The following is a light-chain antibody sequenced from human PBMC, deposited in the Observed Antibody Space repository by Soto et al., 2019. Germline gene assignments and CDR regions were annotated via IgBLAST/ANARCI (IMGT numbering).Light chain of an antibody. CDR3: TSWTTSTTMI. Sequence: QSVLTQPASVSWSPGQSITISCTGTSSDIGAYNFVSWYQQHPGKAPKLMLYDVNIRPSGVSNRFSGSKSGNTASLTISGLQAEDEADYYCTSWTTSTTMIFGGGTRSPS. V-gene: IGLV2-14*03. J-gene: IGLJ2*01. CDR2: DVN. CDR1: SSDIGAYNF.